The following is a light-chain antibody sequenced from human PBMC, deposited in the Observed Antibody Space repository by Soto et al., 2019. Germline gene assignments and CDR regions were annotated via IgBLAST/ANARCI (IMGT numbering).Light chain of an antibody. CDR2: DVS. J-gene: IGKJ4*01. CDR3: QHYEHLPPLT. Sequence: DIQMIQSPSSLSASVGDRVTITCQASQDIKNYLNWYQQKPGKAPKLLIYDVSNLETGVPSRFSGSGSGTHFSLTISSLQPEYVATYYCQHYEHLPPLTFGGGTRVQIK. V-gene: IGKV1-33*01. CDR1: QDIKNY.